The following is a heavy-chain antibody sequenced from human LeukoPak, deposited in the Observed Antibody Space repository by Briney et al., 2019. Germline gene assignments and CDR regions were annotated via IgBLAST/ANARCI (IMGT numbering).Heavy chain of an antibody. D-gene: IGHD6-19*01. J-gene: IGHJ4*02. CDR2: IHYSGST. CDR1: GGSIGSYY. CDR3: ARDGVAGGFDY. V-gene: IGHV4-59*01. Sequence: SETLSLTCTVSGGSIGSYYWNWIRQPPGKGLEWIGYIHYSGSTNHNASLKSRVTISVDTSKNQFSLKLSSATAADTAVYYCARDGVAGGFDYWGQGTLVTVSS.